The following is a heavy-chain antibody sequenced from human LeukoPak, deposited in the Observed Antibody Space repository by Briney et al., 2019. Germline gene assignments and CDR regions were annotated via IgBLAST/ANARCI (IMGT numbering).Heavy chain of an antibody. J-gene: IGHJ4*02. V-gene: IGHV1-2*02. CDR3: ATSRAQTLAYCGGDCYSGFDY. Sequence: GASVKVSCKASGYTFPAYYMHWVRQAPGQGLDWLGWINPDSGGTNYAQKFQGRVTMTRDLSISTAYMELSWLRSDDTAMYYCATSRAQTLAYCGGDCYSGFDYWGQGTLVSVSS. CDR1: GYTFPAYY. CDR2: INPDSGGT. D-gene: IGHD2-21*02.